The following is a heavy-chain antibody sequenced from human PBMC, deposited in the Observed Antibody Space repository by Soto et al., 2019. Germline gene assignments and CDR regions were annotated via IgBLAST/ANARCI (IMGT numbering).Heavy chain of an antibody. V-gene: IGHV3-23*01. Sequence: EVQLLESGGGLVQPGGSLRLSCAASGFTFNTYVMNWLRQAPGKGLEGVSTISYSADKTHYADSVQGSFTISRDNSRDTVFRQMTSLRAEDAAVYYSARIARTATTNWAACDVWGPGTRVTVSS. D-gene: IGHD1-7*01. J-gene: IGHJ3*01. CDR3: ARIARTATTNWAACDV. CDR1: GFTFNTYV. CDR2: ISYSADKT.